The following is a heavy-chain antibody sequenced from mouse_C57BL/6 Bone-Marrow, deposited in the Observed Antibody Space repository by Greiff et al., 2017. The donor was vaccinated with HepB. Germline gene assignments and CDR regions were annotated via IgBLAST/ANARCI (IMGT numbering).Heavy chain of an antibody. CDR3: ARSLGPTAMDY. V-gene: IGHV1-59*01. CDR1: GYTFTSYW. Sequence: HLQQPVADLVRPGTSVKLSCKASGYTFTSYWMHWVKQRPGQGLEWIGVIDPSDSYTNYNQKFKGKATLTVDTSSSTAYMQLSSLTSEDSAVYYCARSLGPTAMDYWGQGTSVTVSS. J-gene: IGHJ4*01. D-gene: IGHD5-1*01. CDR2: IDPSDSYT.